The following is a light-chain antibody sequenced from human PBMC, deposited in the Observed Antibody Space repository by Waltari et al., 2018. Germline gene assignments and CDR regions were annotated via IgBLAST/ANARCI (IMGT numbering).Light chain of an antibody. CDR3: MQGTHWPLT. CDR1: QSLVYRYGNTY. J-gene: IGKJ4*01. CDR2: KVS. Sequence: VVMTKSPPSLPVTFGQPASIPSRPRQSLVYRYGNTYLHWFQQRPGQSPRRLIYKVSNRDSGVPGRCSGRGSGTDFTLKISRVEAEDVGVYYCMQGTHWPLTFGGGTKVEIK. V-gene: IGKV2-30*01.